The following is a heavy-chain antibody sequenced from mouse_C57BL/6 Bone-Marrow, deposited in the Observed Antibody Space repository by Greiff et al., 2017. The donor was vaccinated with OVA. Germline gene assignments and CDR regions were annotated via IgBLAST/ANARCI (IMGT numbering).Heavy chain of an antibody. CDR1: GYTFTDHT. CDR3: AIYDGYYPWFAY. Sequence: VKLQESDAELVKPGASVKISCKVSGYTFTDHTIHWMKQRPEQGLEWIGYIYPRDGSTKYNEKFKGKATLTADKSSSTAYMQLNSLTSEDSAVYFCAIYDGYYPWFAYWGQGTLVTVSA. V-gene: IGHV1-78*01. J-gene: IGHJ3*01. D-gene: IGHD2-3*01. CDR2: IYPRDGST.